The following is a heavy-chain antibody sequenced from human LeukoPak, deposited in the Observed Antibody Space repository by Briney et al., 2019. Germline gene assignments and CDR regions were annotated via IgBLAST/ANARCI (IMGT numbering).Heavy chain of an antibody. CDR1: GGSFSGYY. CDR3: ARGFGDSSSSHYAFDI. J-gene: IGHJ3*02. V-gene: IGHV4-34*01. CDR2: INHSGGT. Sequence: SETLSLTCAVYGGSFSGYYWSWIRQPPGKGLEWIGEINHSGGTNYNPSLKSRVTISVDTSKNQFSLKLSSVTAADTAVYYCARGFGDSSSSHYAFDIWGQGTMVTVSS. D-gene: IGHD6-6*01.